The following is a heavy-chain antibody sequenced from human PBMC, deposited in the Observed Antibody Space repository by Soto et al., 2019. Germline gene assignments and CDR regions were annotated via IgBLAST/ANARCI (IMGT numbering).Heavy chain of an antibody. CDR1: GYTFTSYG. CDR3: ARGHRDGYNHRNYYYYGMDV. D-gene: IGHD5-12*01. CDR2: ISAYNGNT. Sequence: VASVKVSCKASGYTFTSYGISWVRQAPGQGLEWLGWISAYNGNTNYAQKLQGRVTMTTDTSTSTAYMELRSLRSDDTAVYYCARGHRDGYNHRNYYYYGMDVWGQGTTVTVSS. J-gene: IGHJ6*02. V-gene: IGHV1-18*01.